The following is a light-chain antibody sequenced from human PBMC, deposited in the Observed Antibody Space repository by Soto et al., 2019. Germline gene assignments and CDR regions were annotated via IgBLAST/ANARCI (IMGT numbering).Light chain of an antibody. V-gene: IGKV1-39*01. CDR3: QQSYNTPLT. CDR2: DAS. CDR1: QTIGTY. Sequence: IEVPQSPSSLAASLGDRVTIPCRASQTIGTYVNWYRQKSGAAPELLIYDASTLQSGVPSRFRGGASGTDFTLTISSLQLDDFATYYCQQSYNTPLTFGQGTKVDIK. J-gene: IGKJ1*01.